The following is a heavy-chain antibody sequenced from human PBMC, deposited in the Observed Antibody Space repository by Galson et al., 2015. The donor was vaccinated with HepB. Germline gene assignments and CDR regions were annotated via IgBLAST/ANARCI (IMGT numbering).Heavy chain of an antibody. V-gene: IGHV3-23*01. Sequence: SLRLSCAASGFTFSSYAMSWVRQAPGKGLEWVSAISGSGGSTYYADSVKGRFTISRDNSKNTLYLQMNSLRAEDTAVYYCAKGLGDYGARPGLFDYWGQGTLVTVSS. J-gene: IGHJ4*02. D-gene: IGHD4-17*01. CDR3: AKGLGDYGARPGLFDY. CDR2: ISGSGGST. CDR1: GFTFSSYA.